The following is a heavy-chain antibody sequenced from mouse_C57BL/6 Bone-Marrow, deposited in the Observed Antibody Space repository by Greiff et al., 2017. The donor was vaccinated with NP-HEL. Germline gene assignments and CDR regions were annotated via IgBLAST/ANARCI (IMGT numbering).Heavy chain of an antibody. CDR2: ISSGGRYT. CDR3: ARQDYYYGSSFDY. V-gene: IGHV5-6*01. Sequence: DVHLVESGGDLVKPGGSLKLSCAASGFTFSSYGMSWVRQTPDKRLEWVATISSGGRYTYYPDSVKGRFTISRDNAKNTLYLQMSSLKSEDTAMYYCARQDYYYGSSFDYWGQGTTLTVSS. D-gene: IGHD1-1*01. J-gene: IGHJ2*01. CDR1: GFTFSSYG.